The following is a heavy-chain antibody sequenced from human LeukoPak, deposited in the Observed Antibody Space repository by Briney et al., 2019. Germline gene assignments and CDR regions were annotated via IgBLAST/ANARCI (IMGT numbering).Heavy chain of an antibody. V-gene: IGHV1-2*02. J-gene: IGHJ4*02. D-gene: IGHD3-22*01. CDR2: INPNSGGT. CDR1: GYTFTGYY. CDR3: ARGTYYYDSSGDYYFDY. Sequence: ASVKVSCKASGYTFTGYYMHWVRQAPGQGLEWMGWINPNSGGTNYAQKFQGRVTMTRDTSISTAYMELSSLRSEDTAVYYCARGTYYYDSSGDYYFDYWGQGTLVTVSS.